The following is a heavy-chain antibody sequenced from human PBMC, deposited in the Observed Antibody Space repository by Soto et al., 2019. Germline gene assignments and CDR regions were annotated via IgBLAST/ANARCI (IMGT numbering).Heavy chain of an antibody. J-gene: IGHJ3*02. V-gene: IGHV2-5*02. Sequence: SGPTLVNPTQTLTLTCSFSGFSLSTSRVGVAWIRQPPGKALEWLAIIYWDDDRRYSPSLKTRLAITKDTSKNQGVLTMTNLDPGDTATYYCAPIMITWGGVRALDAFDIWGQGTMVTVSS. CDR1: GFSLSTSRVG. D-gene: IGHD3-16*01. CDR2: IYWDDDR. CDR3: APIMITWGGVRALDAFDI.